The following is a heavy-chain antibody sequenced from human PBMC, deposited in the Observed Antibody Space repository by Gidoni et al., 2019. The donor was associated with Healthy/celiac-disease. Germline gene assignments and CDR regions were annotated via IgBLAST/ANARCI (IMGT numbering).Heavy chain of an antibody. V-gene: IGHV3-7*03. CDR2: IKQDGSEK. J-gene: IGHJ3*02. Sequence: EVQLVESGVGLVHPGGSLRLSCAASGFTFSSYWMSWVRQAPGKGLEWVANIKQDGSEKYYVDSVKGRFTISRDNAKNSLYLQMNSLRAEDTAVYYCARASYYDGYDAFDIWGQGTMVTVSS. CDR3: ARASYYDGYDAFDI. D-gene: IGHD3-22*01. CDR1: GFTFSSYW.